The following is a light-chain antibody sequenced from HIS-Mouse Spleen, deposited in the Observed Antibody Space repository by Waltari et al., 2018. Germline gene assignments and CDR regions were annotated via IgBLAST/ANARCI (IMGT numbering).Light chain of an antibody. J-gene: IGKJ2*01. Sequence: DIQMTQSPSTLSASVGDRVTITCRASQSISSWFAWYQQKPGKAPKLLIYKASSLESWVPSRFSGSGSGTEFTLTISSLQPDDFATYYCQQYNSYSPKYTFGQGTKLEIK. V-gene: IGKV1-5*03. CDR1: QSISSW. CDR2: KAS. CDR3: QQYNSYSPKYT.